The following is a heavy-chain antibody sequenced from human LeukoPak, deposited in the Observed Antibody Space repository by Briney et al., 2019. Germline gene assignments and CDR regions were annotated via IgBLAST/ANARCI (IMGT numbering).Heavy chain of an antibody. J-gene: IGHJ4*02. CDR1: GGSISSYY. D-gene: IGHD4-17*01. V-gene: IGHV4-59*08. CDR3: ARLDYGDYTSDY. CDR2: IYYSGST. Sequence: SETLSLTCTVSGGSISSYYWSWIRQPPGKGLEWIGYIYYSGSTNYNPSLKSRVTISVDTSKNQFSLKLRSVTAADTAVYYCARLDYGDYTSDYWGQGTLVTVSS.